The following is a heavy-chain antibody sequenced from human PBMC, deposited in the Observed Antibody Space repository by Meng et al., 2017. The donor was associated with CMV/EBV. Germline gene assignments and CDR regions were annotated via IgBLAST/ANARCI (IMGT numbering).Heavy chain of an antibody. D-gene: IGHD6-13*01. V-gene: IGHV2-5*02. CDR3: ARIAAAGRFDY. J-gene: IGHJ4*02. CDR1: GFSLSTSGVG. Sequence: QTTLKEFVPTLVKPPQTSPLTCTFSGFSLSTSGVGVGWIRQPPGKALEWLALIYWDDDKRYSPSLKSRLTITKDTSKNQVVLTMTNMDPVDTATYYCARIAAAGRFDYWGQGTLVTVSS. CDR2: IYWDDDK.